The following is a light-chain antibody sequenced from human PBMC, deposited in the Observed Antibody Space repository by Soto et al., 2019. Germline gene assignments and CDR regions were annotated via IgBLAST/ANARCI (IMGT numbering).Light chain of an antibody. J-gene: IGKJ3*01. CDR2: DVS. Sequence: EIVLTQSAASLSLSPGERATLSCRASQSVDTYLAWYQQKPGQAPRLLISDVSDRATGIPARFSGSGSGTDFTLTISSLEPDDFAVYYCQHRATWPPRFGPGTKVDIK. V-gene: IGKV3-11*01. CDR3: QHRATWPPR. CDR1: QSVDTY.